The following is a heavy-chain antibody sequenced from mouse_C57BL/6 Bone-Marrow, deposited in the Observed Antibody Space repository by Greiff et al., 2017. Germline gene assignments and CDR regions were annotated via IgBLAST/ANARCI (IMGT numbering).Heavy chain of an antibody. CDR3: SRDSYGSSYDWYFDV. CDR1: GFTFSDYG. Sequence: EVKLVESGGGLVKPGGSLKISCAASGFTFSDYGMHWVRQAPEKGLEWVAYISSGSSTIYYADTVQGRFTISRDNAKNTLFLQMTSLRSEDAAMYYCSRDSYGSSYDWYFDVWGTGTTVTVSS. V-gene: IGHV5-17*01. CDR2: ISSGSSTI. D-gene: IGHD1-1*01. J-gene: IGHJ1*03.